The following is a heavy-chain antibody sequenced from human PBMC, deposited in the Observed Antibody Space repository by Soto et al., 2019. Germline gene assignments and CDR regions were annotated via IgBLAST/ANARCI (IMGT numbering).Heavy chain of an antibody. V-gene: IGHV3-30*18. CDR3: TKGGTVPFDY. CDR2: VFFDGNYK. Sequence: QVQFMQSGGGVVQPGKSLRLSCATSGVTFSRYAMHWVRQAPGERLEWVAVVFFDGNYKNYGDSVKGRFTVSRDNSKNTTYLEMNGLRPEDTGVYYCTKGGTVPFDYWGQGSLLIVSS. CDR1: GVTFSRYA. J-gene: IGHJ4*02. D-gene: IGHD3-16*01.